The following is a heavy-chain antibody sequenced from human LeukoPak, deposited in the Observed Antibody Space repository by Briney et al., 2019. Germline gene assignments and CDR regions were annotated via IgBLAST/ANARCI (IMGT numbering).Heavy chain of an antibody. CDR2: IYDNGST. CDR3: ARRLAARRVVDY. CDR1: GGSISSYY. J-gene: IGHJ4*02. Sequence: PSETLSLTCSVSGGSISSYYWTWIRQPPGKGLEWIGYIYDNGSTNYNPSLKSRVTISVDTSKNQFSLKLSSVTAADTAVYYCARRLAARRVVDYWGQGTLVTVSS. D-gene: IGHD6-6*01. V-gene: IGHV4-59*08.